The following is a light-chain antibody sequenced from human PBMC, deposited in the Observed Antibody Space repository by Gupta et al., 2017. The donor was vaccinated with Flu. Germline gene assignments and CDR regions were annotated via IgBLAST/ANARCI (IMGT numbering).Light chain of an antibody. CDR1: SIDVGGYDF. V-gene: IGLV2-23*01. CDR2: DGT. CDR3: CAYAGTTIHIV. Sequence: YALSQPASVSGSPGQSITISCIGSSIDVGGYDFVYWYQQHPGKAPKLMIYDGTKRPSGVADRFSGSKSGNTAYLTLSGLQAEDEAEYYCCAYAGTTIHIVFGGGTKLTVL. J-gene: IGLJ3*02.